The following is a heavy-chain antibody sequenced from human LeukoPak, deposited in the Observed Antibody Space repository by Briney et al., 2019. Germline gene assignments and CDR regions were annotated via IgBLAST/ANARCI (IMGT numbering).Heavy chain of an antibody. D-gene: IGHD4-23*01. Sequence: ASVKVSCKASGYTFTSYYMHWVRQAPGQGLEWMGIINPSGGSTSYAQKFQGRVTMTRDTSTSTDYMELSSLRSEDTAVYYCARDNSVEDTAWWFDPWGQGTLVTVSS. CDR3: ARDNSVEDTAWWFDP. J-gene: IGHJ5*02. CDR1: GYTFTSYY. V-gene: IGHV1-46*01. CDR2: INPSGGST.